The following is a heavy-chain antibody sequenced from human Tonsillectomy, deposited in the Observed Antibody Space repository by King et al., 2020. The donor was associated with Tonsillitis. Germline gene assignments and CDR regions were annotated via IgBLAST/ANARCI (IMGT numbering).Heavy chain of an antibody. CDR3: ARERDCWSGYSYYFDY. CDR2: INHSGNT. V-gene: IGHV4-34*01. Sequence: VQLQQWGEGLLKPSETLSLTCGVYGGSFNGYYWSWIRQPPGKGLEWIGEINHSGNTNYNPSLKSRVTLSVDTSKNQFSLKLSSVTAADTAVYYCARERDCWSGYSYYFDYWGQGILVTVSS. D-gene: IGHD3-3*01. CDR1: GGSFNGYY. J-gene: IGHJ4*02.